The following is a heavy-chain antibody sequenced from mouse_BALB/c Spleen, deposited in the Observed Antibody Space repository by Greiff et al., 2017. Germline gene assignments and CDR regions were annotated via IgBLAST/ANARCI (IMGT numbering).Heavy chain of an antibody. J-gene: IGHJ2*01. Sequence: EVKLMESGGDLVKPGGSLKLSCAASGFTFSSYGMSWVRQTPDKRLEWVATISSGGSYTYYPDSVKGRFTISRDNAKNTLYLQMSSLKSEDTAMYYCARREGDGYYGYYFDYWGQGTTLTVSS. CDR3: ARREGDGYYGYYFDY. D-gene: IGHD2-3*01. CDR2: ISSGGSYT. V-gene: IGHV5-6*02. CDR1: GFTFSSYG.